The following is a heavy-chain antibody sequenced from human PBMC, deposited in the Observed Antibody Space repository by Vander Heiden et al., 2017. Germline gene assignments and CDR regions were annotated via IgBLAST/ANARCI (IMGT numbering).Heavy chain of an antibody. Sequence: VQLVQSGAGVKKPGASVKVSCKASGYTFTSYGLSWGRQAPGQGLEGMGWNSAYNGNTNYAQKLQGRVTMTTDKSTRTAYMELRSLRSDDTAVYYCARAGRGKYQLLFWFDPWGQGTLVTVSS. CDR3: ARAGRGKYQLLFWFDP. CDR1: GYTFTSYG. J-gene: IGHJ5*02. V-gene: IGHV1-18*01. CDR2: NSAYNGNT. D-gene: IGHD2-2*01.